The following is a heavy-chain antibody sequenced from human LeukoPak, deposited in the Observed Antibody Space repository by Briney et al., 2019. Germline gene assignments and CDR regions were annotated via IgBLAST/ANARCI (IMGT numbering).Heavy chain of an antibody. CDR1: GFTFSSYE. J-gene: IGHJ4*02. Sequence: PGGSLRLSCAASGFTFSSYEMNWVRQAPGRGLEWVSYISSSGSTIYYADSVKGRFTISRDNAKNSLYLQMNSLRAEDTAVYYCAGREWPVQNLEIIMIDYWGQETLVTVSS. CDR3: AGREWPVQNLEIIMIDY. V-gene: IGHV3-48*03. D-gene: IGHD6-19*01. CDR2: ISSSGSTI.